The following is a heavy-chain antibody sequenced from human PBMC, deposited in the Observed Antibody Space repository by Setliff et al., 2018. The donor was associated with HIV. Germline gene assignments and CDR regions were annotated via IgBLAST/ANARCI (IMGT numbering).Heavy chain of an antibody. CDR2: IYYSGST. CDR3: ARGEQLVDNWFDP. Sequence: SETLSLTCTVSGGSIRSSIYYWGWVRQPPGKGLEWIGSIYYSGSTYYNPSLQSRLTISVDTSRNQFSLKLNSVTAADTAVYYCARGEQLVDNWFDPWGQGTLGTSPQ. D-gene: IGHD6-13*01. V-gene: IGHV4-39*07. CDR1: GGSIRSSIYY. J-gene: IGHJ5*02.